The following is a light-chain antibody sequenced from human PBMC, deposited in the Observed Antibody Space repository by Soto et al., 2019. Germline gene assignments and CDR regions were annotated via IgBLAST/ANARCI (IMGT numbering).Light chain of an antibody. CDR2: GAS. CDR3: QQYGSSPWM. V-gene: IGKV3-20*01. J-gene: IGKJ1*01. CDR1: QSVSSSY. Sequence: EIVFTQSPATLSLSPGEGATLSCRASQSVSSSYLAWYQQKPGQAPRLLIYGASSRATGIPDRFSGSGSGTDFTLTISRLEPEDFAVYYCQQYGSSPWMFGQGTKVDTK.